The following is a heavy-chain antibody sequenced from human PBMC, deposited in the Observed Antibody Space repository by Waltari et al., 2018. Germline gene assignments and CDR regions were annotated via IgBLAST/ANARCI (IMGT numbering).Heavy chain of an antibody. V-gene: IGHV4-59*08. J-gene: IGHJ6*03. CDR2: IYYSGST. CDR3: ARQGHYDFWTGYYLFDYYYMDV. CDR1: GGSISNYY. Sequence: QVQLQESGPGLVKPSETLSLTCTVSGGSISNYYWSWIRQSPGKGLEWIGSIYYSGSTNYNPSLKSRVTLSVDTSKNHFSLKLSSVTAADTALYYCARQGHYDFWTGYYLFDYYYMDVWGKGTTVTVSS. D-gene: IGHD3-3*01.